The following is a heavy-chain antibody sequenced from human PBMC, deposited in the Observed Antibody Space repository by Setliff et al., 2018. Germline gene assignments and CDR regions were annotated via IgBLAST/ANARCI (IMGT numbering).Heavy chain of an antibody. CDR2: ISHSGDP. D-gene: IGHD3-3*01. CDR1: GGSFSGYH. V-gene: IGHV4-34*01. Sequence: NPSETLSLTCAVYGGSFSGYHWSWIRQPPGKGLEWIGEISHSGDPNYNPSLKSRVTISLDTSKNQFSLKLTSVTAADTAVYYCARAPQYSNFWHALSWFDPWGQGTLVTVSS. CDR3: ARAPQYSNFWHALSWFDP. J-gene: IGHJ5*02.